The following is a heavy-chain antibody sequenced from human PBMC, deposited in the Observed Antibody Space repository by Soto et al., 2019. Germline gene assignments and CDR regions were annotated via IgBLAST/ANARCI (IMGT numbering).Heavy chain of an antibody. CDR3: ARRIHDYGNCFDY. Sequence: QVQLQESGPGLVKPSQTLSLTCTVSGGSISSDDYYWSWLRQSPAKGLVWIGYISYRGSTYYSPSLKSRVTISVDTSKNQFSLNLRSVTAADTAVYYCARRIHDYGNCFDYWGQGTLVTVSS. J-gene: IGHJ4*02. D-gene: IGHD3-10*01. V-gene: IGHV4-30-4*01. CDR2: ISYRGST. CDR1: GGSISSDDYY.